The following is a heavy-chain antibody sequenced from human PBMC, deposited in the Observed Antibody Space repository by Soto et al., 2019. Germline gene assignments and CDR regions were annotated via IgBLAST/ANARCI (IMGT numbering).Heavy chain of an antibody. D-gene: IGHD3-16*01. V-gene: IGHV4-38-2*01. CDR2: IYHGGST. J-gene: IGHJ4*02. CDR1: GYSISSGYY. CDR3: ARHAAYDSVWGKSDGSDY. Sequence: SETLSLTCAVSGYSISSGYYWGWLRQPPGKGLEWIGSIYHGGSTYYNPSLQSRVTISVDTSKNQFSLHLSSVTAADTAVYYCARHAAYDSVWGKSDGSDYWGQGTLVTVSS.